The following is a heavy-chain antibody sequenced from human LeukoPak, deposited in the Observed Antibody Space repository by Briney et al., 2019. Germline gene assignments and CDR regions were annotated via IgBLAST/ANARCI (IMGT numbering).Heavy chain of an antibody. D-gene: IGHD4-11*01. Sequence: PGGSLRLSCAASGFTFSSYGMHWVRQAPGKGLEWVAVIWYDGSNKYYADSVKGRFTISRDNSKNTLYLQMNSLRAEDTAVYYCARDSTTVTTFDYYYYMDVWGKGTTVTVSS. V-gene: IGHV3-30*19. CDR3: ARDSTTVTTFDYYYYMDV. CDR1: GFTFSSYG. CDR2: IWYDGSNK. J-gene: IGHJ6*03.